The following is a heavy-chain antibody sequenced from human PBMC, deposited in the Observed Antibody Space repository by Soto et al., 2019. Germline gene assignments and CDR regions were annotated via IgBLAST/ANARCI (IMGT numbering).Heavy chain of an antibody. V-gene: IGHV6-1*01. D-gene: IGHD6-19*01. CDR2: TYYRSKWYN. CDR1: GDSVSSNSSA. Sequence: QTLSLTCAISGDSVSSNSSAWNWIRQSASRGLEWLGRTYYRSKWYNDYAVSVKSRITINPDTSKNQFSLQLNSVTPEDTAVYYCARVNRAVAGGLYYYYGMDVWGQGTTVTVSS. CDR3: ARVNRAVAGGLYYYYGMDV. J-gene: IGHJ6*02.